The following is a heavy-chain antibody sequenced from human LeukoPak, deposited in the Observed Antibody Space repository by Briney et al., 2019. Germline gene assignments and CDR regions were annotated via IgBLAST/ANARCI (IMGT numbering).Heavy chain of an antibody. CDR2: IYTSGST. J-gene: IGHJ4*02. CDR1: GGSISSGSYY. CDR3: AREGYQLPFDY. D-gene: IGHD2-2*01. Sequence: SETLSLTCTVSGGSISSGSYYWSWIRQPAGKGLEWIGRIYTSGSTNYNPSPKSRVTISVDTSKIQFSLKLSSVTAADTAVYYCAREGYQLPFDYWGQGTLVTVSS. V-gene: IGHV4-61*02.